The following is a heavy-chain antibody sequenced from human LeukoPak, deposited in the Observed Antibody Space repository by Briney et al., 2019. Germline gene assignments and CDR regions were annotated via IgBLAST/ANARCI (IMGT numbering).Heavy chain of an antibody. CDR3: ARHTSYGSNSAFGY. V-gene: IGHV4-59*08. D-gene: IGHD3-22*01. CDR1: GGSISPYY. Sequence: PSETLSLTCAVSGGSISPYYWSWIRQPPGKGLEWIGYIYYSGTTNYNPSLRSRVTMSVDTSKNHFSLNLHSVTTADTAIYYCARHTSYGSNSAFGYWGQGPLVTVSP. CDR2: IYYSGTT. J-gene: IGHJ4*02.